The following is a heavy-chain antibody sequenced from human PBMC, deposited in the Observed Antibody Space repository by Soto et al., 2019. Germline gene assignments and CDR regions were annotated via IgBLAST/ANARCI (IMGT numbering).Heavy chain of an antibody. D-gene: IGHD2-15*01. V-gene: IGHV3-30*18. CDR3: AKETYSGPLDY. J-gene: IGHJ4*02. Sequence: GGSLRLSCAASGFTFSSYGMHWVRQAPGKGLEWVAVISYDGSNKYYADSVKGRFTISRDNSKNTLYLQMNSLRAEDTAVYYCAKETYSGPLDYLGKXTLGTVSS. CDR2: ISYDGSNK. CDR1: GFTFSSYG.